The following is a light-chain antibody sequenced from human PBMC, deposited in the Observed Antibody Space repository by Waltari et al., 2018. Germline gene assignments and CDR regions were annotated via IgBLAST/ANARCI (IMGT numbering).Light chain of an antibody. Sequence: VISLTQSPSFLSASRGDRVTISCRVSQGISTSLAWYQQQPGKAPDLLIHAASTLQTGVSSRFRGSGSGTDFTLTISGLQSEDVATYYCQQYYTFPYTFGQGTKLEIK. CDR2: AAS. CDR3: QQYYTFPYT. J-gene: IGKJ2*01. CDR1: QGISTS. V-gene: IGKV1D-8*01.